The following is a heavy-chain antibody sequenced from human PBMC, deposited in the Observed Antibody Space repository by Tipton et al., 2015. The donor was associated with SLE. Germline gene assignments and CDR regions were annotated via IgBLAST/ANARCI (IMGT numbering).Heavy chain of an antibody. V-gene: IGHV4-34*01. D-gene: IGHD2-15*01. CDR1: GGSFSDYY. Sequence: TLSLTCAVYGGSFSDYYWSWIRQPPGKGLEWIGEINHSGSTNYNPSLKSRVTISVDTSKNQFSLKLSSVTAADTAVYYCARNPTSYCSGGSCYSPWFDPWGQGTLVTVSS. CDR3: ARNPTSYCSGGSCYSPWFDP. CDR2: INHSGST. J-gene: IGHJ5*02.